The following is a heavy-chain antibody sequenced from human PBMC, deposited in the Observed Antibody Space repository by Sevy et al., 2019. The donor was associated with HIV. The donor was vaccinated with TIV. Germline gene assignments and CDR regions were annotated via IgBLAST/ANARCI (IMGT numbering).Heavy chain of an antibody. D-gene: IGHD3-9*01. CDR3: AKHLPDYDILTGYPGAFDY. V-gene: IGHV3-9*01. J-gene: IGHJ4*02. Sequence: GGSLRLSCAASGFTFDDYAMHWVRQAPGKGLEWVSGISWNSGSIGYADSVKGRFTISRDNAKNSLYLQMNSLRAEDTALYYCAKHLPDYDILTGYPGAFDYWGQGTLVTVSS. CDR2: ISWNSGSI. CDR1: GFTFDDYA.